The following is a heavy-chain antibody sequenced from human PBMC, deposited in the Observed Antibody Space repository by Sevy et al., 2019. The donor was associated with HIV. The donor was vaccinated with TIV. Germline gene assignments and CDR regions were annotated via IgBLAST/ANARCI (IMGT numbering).Heavy chain of an antibody. Sequence: GGSLRLSCAVSGFPFSDYQMHWVRQAPGKGLEWLAVISNDGSKTYYADSVKGRFTFSRDNSKNTLYLHMNSLRAEDTALYYCASLIDGGYTHLFDFWGQRILVTVSS. CDR1: GFPFSDYQ. V-gene: IGHV3-30*03. CDR3: ASLIDGGYTHLFDF. D-gene: IGHD3-16*02. J-gene: IGHJ4*02. CDR2: ISNDGSKT.